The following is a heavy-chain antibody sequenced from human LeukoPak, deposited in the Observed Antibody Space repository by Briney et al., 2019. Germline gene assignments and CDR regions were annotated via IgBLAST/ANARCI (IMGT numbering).Heavy chain of an antibody. J-gene: IGHJ4*02. CDR1: GYTFTSYG. CDR2: ISAYNGNT. D-gene: IGHD3-10*01. V-gene: IGHV1-18*01. Sequence: ASVKVSCKASGYTFTSYGISWVRQAPGQGLEWMGWISAYNGNTNYAQKLQGRVTMTTDTSTSTAYMELRSLRSDDTAVYYCARDLAARGVPREVDYWGQGTLVTVSS. CDR3: ARDLAARGVPREVDY.